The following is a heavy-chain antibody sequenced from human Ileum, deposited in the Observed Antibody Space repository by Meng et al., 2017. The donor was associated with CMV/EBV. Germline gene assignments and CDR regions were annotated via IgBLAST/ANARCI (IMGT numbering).Heavy chain of an antibody. CDR3: VRTKYSSSYGGMDV. V-gene: IGHV3-74*01. CDR2: INGDGITT. J-gene: IGHJ6*02. D-gene: IGHD6-6*01. Sequence: GESLKISCAASGFTFTSYWMHWVRQAPGKGLVWVPRINGDGITTTYADSVKGRFTISRDNTKNTLFLQMNSLSAEDTDVYFCVRTKYSSSYGGMDVWGQGTTVTVSS. CDR1: GFTFTSYW.